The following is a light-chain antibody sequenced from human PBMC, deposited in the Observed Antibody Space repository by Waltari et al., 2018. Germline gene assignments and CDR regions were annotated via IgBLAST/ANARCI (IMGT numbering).Light chain of an antibody. CDR3: GTWDSSLSAEV. V-gene: IGLV1-51*01. Sequence: QSVLTQPPSVSAAPGQKVTISCPGTSSNLGNNYVSWYQQLPGTAPKLLIYDNNKRPSGIPDRFSGSKSGTSATLGITGLQTGDEADYYCGTWDSSLSAEVFGGGTKLTVL. CDR1: SSNLGNNY. CDR2: DNN. J-gene: IGLJ2*01.